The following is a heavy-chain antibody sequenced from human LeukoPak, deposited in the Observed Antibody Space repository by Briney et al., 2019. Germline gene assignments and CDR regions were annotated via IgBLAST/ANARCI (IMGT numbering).Heavy chain of an antibody. V-gene: IGHV4-4*02. CDR2: IHHSGSI. CDR3: ARAYCVGDCTVLLIYFDN. CDR1: GVSISSNLW. J-gene: IGHJ4*02. Sequence: SGTLSLTCAVSGVSISSNLWWTWVRQPPGKGLEWIAEIHHSGSINYNPSLKSRVTISVDKAKNQFSLNLNSVTAADTAVYYCARAYCVGDCTVLLIYFDNWGQGTLVTVSS. D-gene: IGHD2-21*02.